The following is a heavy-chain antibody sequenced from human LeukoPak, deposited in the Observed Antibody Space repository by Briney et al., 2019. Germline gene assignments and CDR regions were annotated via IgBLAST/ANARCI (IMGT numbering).Heavy chain of an antibody. D-gene: IGHD3-10*01. CDR3: ARPYYYGSGSYPSYYYYYYMDV. V-gene: IGHV4-59*01. CDR2: IYYSGST. J-gene: IGHJ6*03. CDR1: GGSISSYY. Sequence: PSETLSLTCTVSGGSISSYYWSWIRQPPGKGLEWIGYIYYSGSTNYNPSLKSRVTISVDTSKNQFSLKLSSVTAADTAVYYCARPYYYGSGSYPSYYYYYYMDVWGKGTTVTVSS.